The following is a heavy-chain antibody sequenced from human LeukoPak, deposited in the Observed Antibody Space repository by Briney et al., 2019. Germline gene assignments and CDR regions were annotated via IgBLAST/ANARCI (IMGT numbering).Heavy chain of an antibody. CDR2: INAGNGNT. CDR1: GYTFTSYA. J-gene: IGHJ4*02. D-gene: IGHD6-13*01. V-gene: IGHV1-3*03. Sequence: ASVKVSCKASGYTFTSYAMHWVRQAPGQRLEWMGWINAGNGNTKYSQEFQGRVTITRDTSASTAYMELSSLRSEDMAVYYCARDQRSSSWTLFDYWGQGTLVTVSS. CDR3: ARDQRSSSWTLFDY.